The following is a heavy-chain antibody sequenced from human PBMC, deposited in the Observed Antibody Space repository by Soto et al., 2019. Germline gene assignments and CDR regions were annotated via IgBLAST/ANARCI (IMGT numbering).Heavy chain of an antibody. CDR1: GGFDSRDSYY. Sequence: PSDTLPLTGAVYGGFDSRDSYYRCWIRQPPGKGLEWIGEMSHSGGTHFNPSLKSRVTISVDTSKNQFSLMMSSVTAADTALYYCARVERGTATTVVDAVDIWGPGTMVTVSS. CDR3: ARVERGTATTVVDAVDI. V-gene: IGHV4-34*01. J-gene: IGHJ3*02. CDR2: MSHSGGT. D-gene: IGHD1-1*01.